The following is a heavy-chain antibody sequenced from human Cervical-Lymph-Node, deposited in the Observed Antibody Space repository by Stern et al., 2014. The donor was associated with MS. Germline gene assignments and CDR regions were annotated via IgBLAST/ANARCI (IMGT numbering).Heavy chain of an antibody. CDR1: GFSLTTDGVG. CDR2: IYWDDDK. D-gene: IGHD4-17*01. Sequence: ESGPTLVKPTQTVTLTCTFSGFSLTTDGVGVHWIRQPPGKALEWLAVIYWDDDKRYSPSLMNRLTITKDTSKTQVLLTMTNTHPADTATYYCAHATVTFDEAYGLDVWGQGTTVTVSS. CDR3: AHATVTFDEAYGLDV. V-gene: IGHV2-5*02. J-gene: IGHJ6*02.